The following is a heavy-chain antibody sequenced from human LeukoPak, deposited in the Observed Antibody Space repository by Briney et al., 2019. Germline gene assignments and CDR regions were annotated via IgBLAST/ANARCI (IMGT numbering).Heavy chain of an antibody. CDR1: GYTCTGYY. V-gene: IGHV1-69*13. D-gene: IGHD1-26*01. J-gene: IGHJ3*02. Sequence: SVKVSCKASGYTCTGYYMHWVRQAPGQGLEWMGGITPIFGTANYAQKFQGRVTITADESTSTAYMELSSLRSEDTAAYYCARDRLFGGSYLNAFDIWGQGTMVAVSS. CDR3: ARDRLFGGSYLNAFDI. CDR2: ITPIFGTA.